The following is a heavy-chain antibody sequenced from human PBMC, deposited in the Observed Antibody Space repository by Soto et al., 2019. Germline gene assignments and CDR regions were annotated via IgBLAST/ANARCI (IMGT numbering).Heavy chain of an antibody. CDR2: IYHSVST. Sequence: SETLSRAFAFSGGSISSSNRWSWVRQPPGKVREWIGEIYHSVSTNYNPSLRSRVTISVDKSKNQFSLKLSSVTAADTAVYYCARLPSGWYRLSDPWGQGTLVTVS. CDR1: GGSISSSNR. D-gene: IGHD6-13*01. V-gene: IGHV4-4*02. J-gene: IGHJ5*02. CDR3: ARLPSGWYRLSDP.